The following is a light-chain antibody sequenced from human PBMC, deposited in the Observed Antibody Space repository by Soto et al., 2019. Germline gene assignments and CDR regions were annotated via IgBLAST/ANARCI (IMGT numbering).Light chain of an antibody. CDR3: QQYHNWPLT. CDR1: QNIGRS. Sequence: EIVMTQSPATLSVSPGERVTLSCRASQNIGRSLAWYQQQPGQAPRLLIYGASTRATGTPVRFSGIGSGTEFTLTINSLQSEDFVVYYCQQYHNWPLTFGGGTKVELK. V-gene: IGKV3D-15*01. CDR2: GAS. J-gene: IGKJ4*01.